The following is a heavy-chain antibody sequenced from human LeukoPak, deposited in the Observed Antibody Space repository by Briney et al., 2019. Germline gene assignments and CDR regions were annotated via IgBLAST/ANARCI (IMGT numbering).Heavy chain of an antibody. V-gene: IGHV3-33*01. Sequence: GGSLRLSCAASGFTFSSYGMHWVRQAPGKGLEWVAVIWYDGSNKYYADSVKGRFTISRDNSKNTLYLQMNSLRAEDTAVYYCARDLVTTCLDYWGQGTLVTVSS. D-gene: IGHD4-17*01. CDR3: ARDLVTTCLDY. J-gene: IGHJ4*02. CDR2: IWYDGSNK. CDR1: GFTFSSYG.